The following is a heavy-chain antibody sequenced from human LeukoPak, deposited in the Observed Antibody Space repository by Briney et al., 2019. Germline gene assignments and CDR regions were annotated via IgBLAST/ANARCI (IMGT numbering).Heavy chain of an antibody. CDR1: GGTFSGYY. V-gene: IGHV4-30-4*08. J-gene: IGHJ3*02. Sequence: TLSLTCAVYGGTFSGYYWSWIRQPPGKGLEWIGYIYYSGSTYYNPSLKSRVTISVDTSKNQFSLKLSSVTAADTAVYYCARDAGSGNDAFDIWGQGTMVTVSS. CDR2: IYYSGST. CDR3: ARDAGSGNDAFDI. D-gene: IGHD1-26*01.